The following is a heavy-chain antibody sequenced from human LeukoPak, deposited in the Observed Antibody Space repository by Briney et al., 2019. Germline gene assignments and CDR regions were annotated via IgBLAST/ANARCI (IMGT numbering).Heavy chain of an antibody. CDR3: ARWGVGYSYAHNPIDY. D-gene: IGHD5-18*01. Sequence: GGSLRLSCAASGFTFSSYWMNWVRQAPGKGLEWVANINQDGTEKFYVDSVKGRFTISRDNAKNSLYLQMNSLRAEDTAVYYCARWGVGYSYAHNPIDYWGQGTLVTVSS. J-gene: IGHJ4*02. V-gene: IGHV3-7*05. CDR1: GFTFSSYW. CDR2: INQDGTEK.